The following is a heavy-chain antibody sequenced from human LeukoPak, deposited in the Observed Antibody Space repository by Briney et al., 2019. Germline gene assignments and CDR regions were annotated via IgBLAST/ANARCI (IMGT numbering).Heavy chain of an antibody. J-gene: IGHJ5*02. V-gene: IGHV1-2*02. CDR3: ARGPRYSSSWQNNWFDP. CDR2: IDPKSGGT. Sequence: ASVKVSCKASGYTFTSYGISWVRQAPGQGLEWMEWIDPKSGGTNYAQRFQGRVTMTRDTSISTAYMELTSLRYDDTAVYYCARGPRYSSSWQNNWFDPWGQGTLVTVSS. D-gene: IGHD6-13*01. CDR1: GYTFTSYG.